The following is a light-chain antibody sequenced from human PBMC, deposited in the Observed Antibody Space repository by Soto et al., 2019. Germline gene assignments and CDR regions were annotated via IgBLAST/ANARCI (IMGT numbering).Light chain of an antibody. V-gene: IGLV2-8*01. J-gene: IGLJ2*01. Sequence: QSALTQPPSASGSPGHSVTISCTGTSSDVGGYNYVSWYQQHPGKAPKVMIYEVSKRPSGVPDRFSGSKSGNTASLTVSGLQSEDEADYYCSSYGGRNNLLFGGGTKLTVL. CDR2: EVS. CDR3: SSYGGRNNLL. CDR1: SSDVGGYNY.